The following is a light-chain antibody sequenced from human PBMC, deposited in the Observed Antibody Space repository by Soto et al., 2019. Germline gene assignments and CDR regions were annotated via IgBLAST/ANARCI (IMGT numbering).Light chain of an antibody. CDR2: DAS. J-gene: IGKJ1*01. CDR3: QQYNTYWT. Sequence: DIQMTQFPSALSASVGDRVTITCRASQIVNNWLAWYQHKPGKAPQLLIYDASVLETGGPSRFSGSGSGTEFTPAISGLQSDDFATYYCQQYNTYWTFGPGTKVDIK. CDR1: QIVNNW. V-gene: IGKV1-5*01.